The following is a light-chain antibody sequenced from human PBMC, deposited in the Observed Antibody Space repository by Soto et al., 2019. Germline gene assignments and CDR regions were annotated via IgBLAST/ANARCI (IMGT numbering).Light chain of an antibody. V-gene: IGKV3-20*01. Sequence: ENVLTQSPVTLSLSPGERATLSCRAIQSGSSNYIAWHQQKPDQAPRLLIYGASSRATGTPDRFSGSGSGTDFTLTINGLEPEDCAVYYCQQYASSPLTLGGGTKVDIK. J-gene: IGKJ4*01. CDR1: QSGSSNY. CDR3: QQYASSPLT. CDR2: GAS.